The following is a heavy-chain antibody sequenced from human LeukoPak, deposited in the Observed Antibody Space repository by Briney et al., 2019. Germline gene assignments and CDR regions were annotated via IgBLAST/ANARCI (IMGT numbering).Heavy chain of an antibody. CDR3: ASDALVSAAILFY. V-gene: IGHV4-34*01. CDR1: GGSFTGYS. D-gene: IGHD2-2*02. CDR2: INHSGST. Sequence: PSETLSLTCAVYGGSFTGYSWTWIRHPSVKGLAWIGDINHSGSTNYNPSLRSRLTISIDTSKNQFSLKLRSVTAADTAMYYCASDALVSAAILFYWGQGTQVTVSS. J-gene: IGHJ4*02.